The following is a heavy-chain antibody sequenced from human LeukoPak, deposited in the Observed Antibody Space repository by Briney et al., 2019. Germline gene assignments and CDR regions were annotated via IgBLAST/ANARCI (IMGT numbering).Heavy chain of an antibody. Sequence: GGSLRLSCAASGFTFSSYSMNWVRQAPGKGLEWVSSISSSSSYIYYADSVKGRFTISRDNAKNSLYLQMNSLRAEDTAVYYCARRGRGAPDYYFDYWGQGTLVTVSS. V-gene: IGHV3-21*01. CDR2: ISSSSSYI. D-gene: IGHD3-10*01. CDR1: GFTFSSYS. CDR3: ARRGRGAPDYYFDY. J-gene: IGHJ4*02.